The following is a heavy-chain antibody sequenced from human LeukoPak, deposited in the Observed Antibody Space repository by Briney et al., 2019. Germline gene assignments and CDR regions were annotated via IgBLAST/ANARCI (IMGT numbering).Heavy chain of an antibody. CDR1: GFTFSSYG. D-gene: IGHD1-26*01. Sequence: GGSLRLSCAASGFTFSSYGMHWVRQAPGKGLEWVAVISYNGSNKYYADSVRGRFTISRDNSKNTLYLQMNSLRADDTAVYYCACGIYPVWNWFDPWGQGTLVTVSS. CDR2: ISYNGSNK. V-gene: IGHV3-30*03. CDR3: ACGIYPVWNWFDP. J-gene: IGHJ5*02.